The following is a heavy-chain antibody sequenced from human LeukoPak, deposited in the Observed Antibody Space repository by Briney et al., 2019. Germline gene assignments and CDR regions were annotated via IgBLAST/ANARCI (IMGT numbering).Heavy chain of an antibody. CDR1: GYTFTNYD. J-gene: IGHJ4*02. V-gene: IGHV1-8*01. D-gene: IGHD3-22*01. CDR3: ARVLGSRHYYESTGYLDY. CDR2: MNPNSGNT. Sequence: ASVKVSCKTSGYTFTNYDINWVRRATGQGLEWMGWMNPNSGNTGYAQKFQGRVTMTTDTSTSTAYMELRSLRSDDTAVYYCARVLGSRHYYESTGYLDYWGQGTLVTVSS.